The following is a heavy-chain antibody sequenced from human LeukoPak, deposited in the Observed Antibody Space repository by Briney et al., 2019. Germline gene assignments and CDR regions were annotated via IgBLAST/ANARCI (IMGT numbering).Heavy chain of an antibody. CDR3: ARRSWGIAAAGTSYYYMDV. CDR1: GGSISRYH. Sequence: SETLSLTCTVTGGSISRYHWNWIRQPPAKGLDGIGDSYYSGSTNYNPSLKSRDTITVDPSKNQFSLKLSSVTAADTGGYYCARRSWGIAAAGTSYYYMDVWGKGTTVTVSS. CDR2: SYYSGST. D-gene: IGHD6-13*01. V-gene: IGHV4-59*08. J-gene: IGHJ6*03.